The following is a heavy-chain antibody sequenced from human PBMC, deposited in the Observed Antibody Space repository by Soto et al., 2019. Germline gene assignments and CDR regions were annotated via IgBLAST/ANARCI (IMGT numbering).Heavy chain of an antibody. CDR1: GGSISSGGYS. D-gene: IGHD6-13*01. CDR2: IYHSGST. V-gene: IGHV4-30-2*01. J-gene: IGHJ4*02. Sequence: PSETLSLTCAVSGGSISSGGYSWILIRQPPGKGLEWIGYIYHSGSTYYNPSLKSRVTISVDRSKNQFSLKLSSVTAADTAVYYCARAVRSSSSWYGDYWGQGTLVTVSS. CDR3: ARAVRSSSSWYGDY.